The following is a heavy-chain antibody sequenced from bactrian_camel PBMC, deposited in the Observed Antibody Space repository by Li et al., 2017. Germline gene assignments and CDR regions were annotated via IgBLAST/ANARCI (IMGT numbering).Heavy chain of an antibody. CDR3: AARQPCRVWLGYEDPGEYNI. CDR2: IYTGDART. D-gene: IGHD5*01. CDR1: GYGHITKC. J-gene: IGHJ4*01. V-gene: IGHV3S54*01. Sequence: HVQLVESGGGSVTAGGSLRLSCSPSGYGHITKCMGWFRQAPGKEREGVAAIYTGDARTVYYADSVKGRFAISEDNAKNVLYLQMNSLQPEDTAMYYCAARQPCRVWLGYEDPGEYNIWGQGTQVTVS.